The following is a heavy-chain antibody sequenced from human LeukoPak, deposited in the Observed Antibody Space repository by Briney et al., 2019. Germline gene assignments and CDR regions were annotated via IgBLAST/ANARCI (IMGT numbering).Heavy chain of an antibody. J-gene: IGHJ4*02. CDR2: IYYSGST. D-gene: IGHD3-9*01. Sequence: PSETLSLTCTVSGGSISSYYWSWIRQPPGKGLEWIGYIYYSGSTNYNPSLKSRVTISVDTSKNQFSLKLSSVTAADTAVYYCARSLRYFTYYFDYWGQGTLVTVSS. CDR1: GGSISSYY. CDR3: ARSLRYFTYYFDY. V-gene: IGHV4-59*01.